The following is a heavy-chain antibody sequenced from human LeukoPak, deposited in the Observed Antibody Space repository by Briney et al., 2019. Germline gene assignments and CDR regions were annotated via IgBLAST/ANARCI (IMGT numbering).Heavy chain of an antibody. CDR1: GYTFTGYY. Sequence: ASVKVSCKASGYTFTGYYMHWVRQAPGQGLEWMGRINPNSGGTNYAQKFQGRVTMTRDTSISTAYMELSRLRSDDTAVYYCARDLAAPPYYYYYYMDVWGKGTTVTVSS. CDR3: ARDLAAPPYYYYYYMDV. D-gene: IGHD6-6*01. J-gene: IGHJ6*03. CDR2: INPNSGGT. V-gene: IGHV1-2*06.